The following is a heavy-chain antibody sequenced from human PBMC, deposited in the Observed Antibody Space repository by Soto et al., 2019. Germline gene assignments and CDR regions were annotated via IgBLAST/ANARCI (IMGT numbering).Heavy chain of an antibody. CDR1: GFTFSNYG. J-gene: IGHJ6*02. D-gene: IGHD2-15*01. CDR3: ARGAVVVPNGLIAGMDV. Sequence: ASVKVSCKASGFTFSNYGLNWVRQAPGQGLEWMGWVSANNGHTNYAQNLQGRVSMTRDTSMSTVYMELSRLRSEDTAVYYCARGAVVVPNGLIAGMDVWGLGTTVTVSS. CDR2: VSANNGHT. V-gene: IGHV1-18*01.